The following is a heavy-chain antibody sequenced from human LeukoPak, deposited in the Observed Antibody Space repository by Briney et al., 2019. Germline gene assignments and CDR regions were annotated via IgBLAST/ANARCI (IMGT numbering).Heavy chain of an antibody. D-gene: IGHD1-26*01. CDR3: AIVGATLSDY. CDR1: GFAFSSYA. V-gene: IGHV3-23*01. CDR2: ISGSGGST. Sequence: GGSLRLSCAASGFAFSSYAMSWIRQAPGKGLEWVSAISGSGGSTYYADSVKGRFTISRDNSKNTLYLQMSSLRAEDTAVYYCAIVGATLSDYWGQGTLVTVSS. J-gene: IGHJ4*02.